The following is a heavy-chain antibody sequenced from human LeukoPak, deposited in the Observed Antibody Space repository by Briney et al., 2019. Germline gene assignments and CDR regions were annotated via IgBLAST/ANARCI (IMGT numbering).Heavy chain of an antibody. CDR1: GGTFSSYA. CDR2: IIPIFGTA. D-gene: IGHD2-2*02. Sequence: GASVKVSCKASGGTFSSYAISWVRQAPGQGLEWMGGIIPIFGTANYAQKFQGRVTITADESTSTAYMELSSLRSEDTAVYYCARNRYCSSTSCYTGYYYGMDVWGQGTTVTVSS. J-gene: IGHJ6*02. V-gene: IGHV1-69*13. CDR3: ARNRYCSSTSCYTGYYYGMDV.